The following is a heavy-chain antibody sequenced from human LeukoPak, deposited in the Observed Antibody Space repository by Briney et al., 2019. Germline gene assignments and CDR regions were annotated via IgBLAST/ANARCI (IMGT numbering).Heavy chain of an antibody. Sequence: ASVKLSCTASGYTFMDSFMHWVRQAPGQRLEWMSWINPNGGGTHYAQKVQGRVTLTLDTSISTAYMELNSLRSDDSAIYYCARDLTGASGDYWGQGTLVTVSS. CDR3: ARDLTGASGDY. CDR2: INPNGGGT. J-gene: IGHJ4*02. V-gene: IGHV1-2*02. D-gene: IGHD3-10*01. CDR1: GYTFMDSF.